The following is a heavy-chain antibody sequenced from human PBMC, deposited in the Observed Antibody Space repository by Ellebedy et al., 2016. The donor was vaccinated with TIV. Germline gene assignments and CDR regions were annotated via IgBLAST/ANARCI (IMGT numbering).Heavy chain of an antibody. V-gene: IGHV4-34*01. J-gene: IGHJ4*02. CDR2: INHSGST. D-gene: IGHD2-15*01. Sequence: SETLSLXXAVYGGSFSGYYWSWIRQPPGKGLEWIGEINHSGSTNYNPSLKSRVTISVDTSKNQFSLKLSSVTAADTAVYYCARVGHCSGGSCYFDYWGQGTLVTVSS. CDR1: GGSFSGYY. CDR3: ARVGHCSGGSCYFDY.